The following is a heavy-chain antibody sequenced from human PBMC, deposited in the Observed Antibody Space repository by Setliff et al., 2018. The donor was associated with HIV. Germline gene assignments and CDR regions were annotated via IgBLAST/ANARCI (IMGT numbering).Heavy chain of an antibody. D-gene: IGHD1-26*01. CDR1: GFTFSSYA. CDR2: IKQDGSEK. CDR3: ATDCAVVGGTGSLDS. J-gene: IGHJ4*02. V-gene: IGHV3-7*05. Sequence: GGSLRLSCEASGFTFSSYAMHWVRQAPGKGLEWVANIKQDGSEKNYMDSVKGRFTISRDNAKNSLYLQMNSLRVEDTAVYYCATDCAVVGGTGSLDSWGQGTLVTVSS.